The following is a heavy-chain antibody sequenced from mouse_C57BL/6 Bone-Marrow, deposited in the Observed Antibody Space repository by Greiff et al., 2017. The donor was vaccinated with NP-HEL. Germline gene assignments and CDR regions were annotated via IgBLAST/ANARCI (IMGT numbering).Heavy chain of an antibody. D-gene: IGHD2-5*01. CDR2: IYPGSGST. J-gene: IGHJ4*01. CDR1: GYTFTSYW. Sequence: QVHVKQPGAELVKPGASVKMSCKASGYTFTSYWITWVKQRPGQGLEWIGDIYPGSGSTNYNEKFKSKATLTVDTSSSTAYMQLSSLTSEDSAVYYCARWSNCPYYYAMDYWGQGTSVTVSS. CDR3: ARWSNCPYYYAMDY. V-gene: IGHV1-55*01.